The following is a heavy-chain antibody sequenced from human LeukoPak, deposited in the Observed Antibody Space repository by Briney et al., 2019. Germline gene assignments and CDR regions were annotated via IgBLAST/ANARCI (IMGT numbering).Heavy chain of an antibody. Sequence: SETLSLTCTVSGGSISSGDYYWSWIRQPPGKGLEWIGYIYYSGSTYYNPSLKSRVTISVDTPKNQFSLKLSSVTAADTAVYYCAREDCSSTSCHGFMNVWGKGTTVTVSS. CDR2: IYYSGST. D-gene: IGHD2-2*01. CDR3: AREDCSSTSCHGFMNV. CDR1: GGSISSGDYY. J-gene: IGHJ6*03. V-gene: IGHV4-30-4*08.